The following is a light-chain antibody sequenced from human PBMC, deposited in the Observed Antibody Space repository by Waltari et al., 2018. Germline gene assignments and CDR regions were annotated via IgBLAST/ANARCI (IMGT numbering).Light chain of an antibody. CDR2: EVA. J-gene: IGLJ3*02. CDR1: SSDVGNYNL. CDR3: CSYAASSTWV. V-gene: IGLV2-23*02. Sequence: QSALTQPASVSWSPGQSITISCTGTSSDVGNYNLVSWYQQHPGKAPKLMIYEVATRPSGVSNRFSGSKSGNTASLTISGLQAEDEADYYCCSYAASSTWVFGGGTKLTVL.